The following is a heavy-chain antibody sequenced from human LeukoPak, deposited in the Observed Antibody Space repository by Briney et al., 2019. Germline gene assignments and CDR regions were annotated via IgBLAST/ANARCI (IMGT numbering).Heavy chain of an antibody. CDR2: IWYDGSNK. D-gene: IGHD5-18*01. CDR1: GFTFSSYG. V-gene: IGHV3-33*01. CDR3: AREVGYSSSPHNWFDP. J-gene: IGHJ5*02. Sequence: GGSLRLSCAASGFTFSSYGMHWVRQAPGKGLEWVALIWYDGSNKYYADSVKGRLTISRDNSKNTLYLQMNSLRAEDTAVYYCAREVGYSSSPHNWFDPWGQGTLVTVSS.